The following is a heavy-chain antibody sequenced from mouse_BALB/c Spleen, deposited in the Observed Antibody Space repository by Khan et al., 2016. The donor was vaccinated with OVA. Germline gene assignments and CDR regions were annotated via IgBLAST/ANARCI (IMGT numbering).Heavy chain of an antibody. CDR1: GFTFSDYY. CDR2: ISDGGSYT. D-gene: IGHD2-14*01. J-gene: IGHJ3*01. CDR3: TRGGYGAFGY. Sequence: EVELVESGGGLVKPGGSLKLSCAASGFTFSDYYMYWVRQTPEKRLEWVATISDGGSYTYFPDSVGGRFTISRDNAKNNLYLQLISLKSEDTAMYYCTRGGYGAFGYWCQGTLVTVSA. V-gene: IGHV5-4*02.